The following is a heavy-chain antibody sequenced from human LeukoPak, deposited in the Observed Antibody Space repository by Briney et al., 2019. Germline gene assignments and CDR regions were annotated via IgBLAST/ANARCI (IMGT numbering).Heavy chain of an antibody. CDR3: AKHDGWNFDY. CDR1: GFTFTSYA. D-gene: IGHD1-1*01. Sequence: GGSLRLSCATSGFTFTSYAMSWVRQAPGKGLEWVSGISGSGGSTYYADSVKGRFTISRDNSKNTLYLQMNSLRAEDTAVYYCAKHDGWNFDYWGQGTLVTVSS. CDR2: ISGSGGST. V-gene: IGHV3-23*01. J-gene: IGHJ4*02.